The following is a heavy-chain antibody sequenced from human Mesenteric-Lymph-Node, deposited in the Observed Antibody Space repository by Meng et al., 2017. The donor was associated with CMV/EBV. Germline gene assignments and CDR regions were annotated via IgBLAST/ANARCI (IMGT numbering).Heavy chain of an antibody. V-gene: IGHV1-69*10. D-gene: IGHD3-22*01. CDR3: ARGTMIVDDAFDI. CDR2: IIPILGIA. CDR1: GYTFSTYD. Sequence: SVKVSCKASGYTFSTYDISWVRQAPGQGLEWTGGIIPILGIANYAQKFQGRVTITADKSTSTAYMELSSLRSDDTAVYYCARGTMIVDDAFDIWGQGTMVTVSS. J-gene: IGHJ3*02.